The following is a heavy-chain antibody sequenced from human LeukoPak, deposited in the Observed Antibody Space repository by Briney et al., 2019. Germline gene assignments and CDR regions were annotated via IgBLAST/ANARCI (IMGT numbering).Heavy chain of an antibody. CDR1: GSSFSSYY. CDR3: ARGIAAAGTFDY. D-gene: IGHD6-13*01. Sequence: SETLSLTCTLSGSSFSSYYWSWIRQPPGKGLEWIGYIYYSGSTNYNPSLKSRVTISVDTSKNQFSLKLSSVTAADTAVYYCARGIAAAGTFDYWGQGTLVTVSS. V-gene: IGHV4-59*01. J-gene: IGHJ4*02. CDR2: IYYSGST.